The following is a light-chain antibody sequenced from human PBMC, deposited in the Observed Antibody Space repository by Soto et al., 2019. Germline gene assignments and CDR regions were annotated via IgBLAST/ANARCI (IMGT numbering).Light chain of an antibody. CDR3: QSYDSSLSGSVV. Sequence: QLVLTQPPSVSGAPGQRVTISCTGSSSNIGAGYDVHWYQQLPRTAPKLLIFVNTNRPSGVPDRFSGSKSGTSASLAITGLQAEDEADYYCQSYDSSLSGSVVFGGGTKLTVL. CDR1: SSNIGAGYD. V-gene: IGLV1-40*01. CDR2: VNT. J-gene: IGLJ2*01.